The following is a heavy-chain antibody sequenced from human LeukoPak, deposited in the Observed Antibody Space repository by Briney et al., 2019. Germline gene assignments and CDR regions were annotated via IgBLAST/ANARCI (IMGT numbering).Heavy chain of an antibody. CDR2: ISGGSDYI. V-gene: IGHV3-21*06. Sequence: GGSLRLSCAASGFTFSSYAMNWVRQAPGKRLEWVASISGGSDYIEYADSVKGRFTISRDNAKNSLFLQISNLSAEDTAVYYCARLDESEGDYWGQGTLLTVSS. CDR1: GFTFSSYA. J-gene: IGHJ4*02. CDR3: ARLDESEGDY.